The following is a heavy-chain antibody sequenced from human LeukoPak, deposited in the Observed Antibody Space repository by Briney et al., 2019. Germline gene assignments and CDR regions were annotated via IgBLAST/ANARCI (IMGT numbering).Heavy chain of an antibody. J-gene: IGHJ6*02. D-gene: IGHD1-26*01. V-gene: IGHV3-23*01. CDR1: GFIFSNYA. CDR3: AKSWERQRLLDGTGV. CDR2: ISGSGDNT. Sequence: GGSLRLSCAASGFIFSNYAMSWVRQAPGKGLEWVAAISGSGDNTYYADSVKGRFTISRDNSKNTLYVQMNSLRAEDTAVYYCAKSWERQRLLDGTGVWGPGTTVTVSS.